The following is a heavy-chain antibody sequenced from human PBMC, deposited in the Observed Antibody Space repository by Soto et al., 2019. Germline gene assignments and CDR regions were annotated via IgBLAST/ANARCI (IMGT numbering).Heavy chain of an antibody. D-gene: IGHD6-13*01. J-gene: IGHJ5*02. Sequence: ASVKVSCKTSGNTFPNYALHWVRQAPGQRLEWMGWISGGNGNTKYAQKLQGRVTMTTDTSTSTAYMELRSLRSDDTAVYYCARAGGNWGYSSSWPWGQGTLVTVSS. V-gene: IGHV1-3*01. CDR2: ISGGNGNT. CDR1: GNTFPNYA. CDR3: ARAGGNWGYSSSWP.